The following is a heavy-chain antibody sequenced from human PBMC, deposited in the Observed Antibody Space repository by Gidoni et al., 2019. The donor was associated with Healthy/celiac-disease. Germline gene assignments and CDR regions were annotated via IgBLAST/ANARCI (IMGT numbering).Heavy chain of an antibody. CDR3: AKDGEGVDSSGYPDY. Sequence: EVQLLESGGGLVQPGGSLRLSCAASGFTFSSYAMSWVRQAPGKGLEGVSASSGRGGRTDYAESVKGRFTIYRDNSKNTLYLQMNSLRAEDTAVYYCAKDGEGVDSSGYPDYWGQGTLVTVSS. V-gene: IGHV3-23*01. CDR1: GFTFSSYA. CDR2: SSGRGGRT. J-gene: IGHJ4*02. D-gene: IGHD3-22*01.